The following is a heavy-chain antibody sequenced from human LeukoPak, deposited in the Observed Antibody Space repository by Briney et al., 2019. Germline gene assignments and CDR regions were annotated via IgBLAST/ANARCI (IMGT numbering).Heavy chain of an antibody. CDR3: ASPYCSGGSCYSRDNYYYYYYGMDV. CDR2: ISYGGSNK. J-gene: IGHJ6*02. Sequence: QPGGSLRLSCAASGFTFSSYAMHWVRQAPGKGLEWVAVISYGGSNKYCADSVKGRFTISRDNSKNTLYLQMNSLRAEDTAVYYCASPYCSGGSCYSRDNYYYYYYGMDVWGQGTTVTVSS. D-gene: IGHD2-15*01. V-gene: IGHV3-30-3*01. CDR1: GFTFSSYA.